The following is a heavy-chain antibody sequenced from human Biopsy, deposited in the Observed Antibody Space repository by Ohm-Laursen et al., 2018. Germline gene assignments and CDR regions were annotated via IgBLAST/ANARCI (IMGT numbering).Heavy chain of an antibody. D-gene: IGHD5-18*01. CDR2: IFYDGSNT. CDR3: AKDRYNYTPIGGFSMDV. V-gene: IGHV3-30*18. Sequence: LSLTCSASGFTFNNYGMQWVRQAPGKGLEWVAFIFYDGSNTYYADSVKGRFTISRDNSRDTLYLQMSSLRAEDTAVYYCAKDRYNYTPIGGFSMDVWGQGTTVTVSS. CDR1: GFTFNNYG. J-gene: IGHJ6*02.